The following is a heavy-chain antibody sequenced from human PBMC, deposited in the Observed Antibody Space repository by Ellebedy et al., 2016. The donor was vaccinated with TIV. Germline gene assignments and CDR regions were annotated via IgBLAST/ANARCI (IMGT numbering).Heavy chain of an antibody. Sequence: GGSLRLSXAASGFTFSTYGMHWIRQAPGKGLEWVAVISYDGSNKYYADSVKGRFTTSRDNSKNTLYLHMTSLRAEDTAVYYCAKDGGVYGGNGNDAFDMWGQGRMVNVSS. V-gene: IGHV3-30*18. J-gene: IGHJ3*02. CDR2: ISYDGSNK. CDR3: AKDGGVYGGNGNDAFDM. CDR1: GFTFSTYG. D-gene: IGHD4-23*01.